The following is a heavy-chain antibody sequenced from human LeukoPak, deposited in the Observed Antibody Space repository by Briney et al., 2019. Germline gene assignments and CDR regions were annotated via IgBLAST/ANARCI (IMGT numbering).Heavy chain of an antibody. D-gene: IGHD3-9*01. CDR2: IIPILGIA. CDR1: GGTFSSYA. V-gene: IGHV1-69*04. J-gene: IGHJ4*02. CDR3: ARDPHYDILTGYYHFDY. Sequence: GSSVKVSCKASGGTFSSYAISWVRQAPGQGLEWMGRIIPILGIANYAQKFQGRVTITADKSTSTAYMELSSLRSEDTAVYYCARDPHYDILTGYYHFDYWGQGTLVTVSS.